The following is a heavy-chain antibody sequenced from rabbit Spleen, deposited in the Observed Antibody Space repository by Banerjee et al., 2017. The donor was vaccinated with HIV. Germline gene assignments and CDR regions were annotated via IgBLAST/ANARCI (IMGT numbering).Heavy chain of an antibody. J-gene: IGHJ4*01. CDR2: TAGGRSGFT. Sequence: QSLEESGGGLVQPEGSLALTCKASGFSFSSSDYICWVRQAPGKGLEWIACTAGGRSGFTYYASWAKGRFTISKASSTTVTLQMTSLTAADTATYFCARDLDGVIGWNFGWWGPGTLVTVS. CDR1: GFSFSSSDY. D-gene: IGHD1-1*01. CDR3: ARDLDGVIGWNFGW. V-gene: IGHV1S40*01.